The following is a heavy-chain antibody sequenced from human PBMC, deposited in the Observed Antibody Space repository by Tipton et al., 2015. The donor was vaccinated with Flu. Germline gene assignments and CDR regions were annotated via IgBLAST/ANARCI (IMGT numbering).Heavy chain of an antibody. V-gene: IGHV3-53*01. J-gene: IGHJ4*02. CDR3: AREDSSGWFSY. D-gene: IGHD6-19*01. CDR1: GFSVTNNY. CDR2: IYTGGST. Sequence: SLRLSCAVSGFSVTNNYMTWVRQAPGKGLEWVSVIYTGGSTYYADSVKGRFTISRDNSKNTLYLQMDSLRAEDTAVYYCAREDSSGWFSYWGQGTLVTVSS.